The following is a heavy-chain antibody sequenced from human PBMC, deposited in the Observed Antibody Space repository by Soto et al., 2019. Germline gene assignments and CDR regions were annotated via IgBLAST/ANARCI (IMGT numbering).Heavy chain of an antibody. CDR3: KVWTSGYYYYGMDV. V-gene: IGHV1-46*01. CDR1: GYTFTSYY. Sequence: QVQLVQSGAEVKKPGASVKVSCKASGYTFTSYYMHWVRQAPGQGLEWMGIINPSGGSTSYAQKFQGSVTMTRDTSTSTVYMELSSLRSEDTAVYYCKVWTSGYYYYGMDVWGQGTTVTVSS. D-gene: IGHD2-21*01. J-gene: IGHJ6*02. CDR2: INPSGGST.